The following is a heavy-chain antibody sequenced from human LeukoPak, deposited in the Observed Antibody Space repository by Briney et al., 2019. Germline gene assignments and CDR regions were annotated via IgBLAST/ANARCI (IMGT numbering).Heavy chain of an antibody. Sequence: PGGSLRLSCAASGVTFSSYAMSWVRQAPGKGLEWVSGISGGGSRTYYADSVKGRFTISRDNSKNTLYLQMNSLRAEDTAVYYCAKGSYCDYWGQGTLVIVSS. V-gene: IGHV3-23*01. CDR1: GVTFSSYA. J-gene: IGHJ4*02. CDR2: ISGGGSRT. CDR3: AKGSYCDY.